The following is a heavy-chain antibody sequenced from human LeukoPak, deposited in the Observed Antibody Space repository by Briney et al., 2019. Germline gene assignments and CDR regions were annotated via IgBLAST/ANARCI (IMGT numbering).Heavy chain of an antibody. J-gene: IGHJ4*02. V-gene: IGHV3-43*02. CDR3: AKDSDGGNQPLFDY. CDR2: ISGDGGST. CDR1: GFTFDDYA. D-gene: IGHD4-23*01. Sequence: GGSLRLSCAASGFTFDDYATHWVRQAPGKGLEWVSLISGDGGSTYYADSVKGRFTISRDNSKNSLYLQMNSLRTEDTALYYCAKDSDGGNQPLFDYWGQGTLVTVSS.